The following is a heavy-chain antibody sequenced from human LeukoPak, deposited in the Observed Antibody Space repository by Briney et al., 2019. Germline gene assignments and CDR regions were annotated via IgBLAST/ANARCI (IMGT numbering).Heavy chain of an antibody. CDR1: GFTFDDYA. V-gene: IGHV3-9*01. CDR2: ISWNSGSI. D-gene: IGHD5-18*01. CDR3: AKGTAMV. Sequence: GRSLRLSCAASGFTFDDYAMHWVRQAPGKGLEWVSGISWNSGSIGYADSVKGRFTISRDNSKNTLYLQMNSLRAEDTAVYYCAKGTAMVWGQGTMVTVSS. J-gene: IGHJ3*01.